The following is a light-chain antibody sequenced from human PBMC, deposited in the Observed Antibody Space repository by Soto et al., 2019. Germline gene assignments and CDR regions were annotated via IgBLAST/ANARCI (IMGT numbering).Light chain of an antibody. CDR2: KAS. J-gene: IGKJ1*01. CDR1: QSIYSW. V-gene: IGKV1-5*03. CDR3: QHYKSHPWT. Sequence: DIQMTQSPSTMSASVGDRVTITCRASQSIYSWLAWYQQKPGKAPKFLMYKASNLESGVPSRFSVSRSETEFTLTISSLQPDDFSIYYCQHYKSHPWTFGQGNKVEIK.